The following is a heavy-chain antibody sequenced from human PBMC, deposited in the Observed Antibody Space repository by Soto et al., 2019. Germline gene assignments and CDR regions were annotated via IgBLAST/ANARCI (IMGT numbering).Heavy chain of an antibody. CDR1: GGTFSSYA. D-gene: IGHD6-19*01. CDR3: ARDRGSSGWSDY. Sequence: VKVSCKASGGTFSSYAISWVRQAPGQGLEWMGGITPIFGTANYAQKFQGRVTITADKSTSTAYMELSSLRSEDTAVYYCARDRGSSGWSDYWGQGTLVTVSS. V-gene: IGHV1-69*06. J-gene: IGHJ4*02. CDR2: ITPIFGTA.